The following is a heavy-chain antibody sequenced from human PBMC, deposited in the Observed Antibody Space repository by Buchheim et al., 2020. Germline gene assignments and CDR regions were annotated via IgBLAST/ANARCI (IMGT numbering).Heavy chain of an antibody. V-gene: IGHV3-30-3*01. CDR1: GFTFSTYA. Sequence: QEQLVESGGGVVQPGRSLRLSCAASGFTFSTYAMHWVRQAPGKGLEWVAVISNDGTNKYYADSVKGRFTISRDNFKRTLYLQMSSLRTEDTAVYYCARAVPPGWYVVVDSWGQGTL. CDR3: ARAVPPGWYVVVDS. J-gene: IGHJ4*02. D-gene: IGHD6-19*01. CDR2: ISNDGTNK.